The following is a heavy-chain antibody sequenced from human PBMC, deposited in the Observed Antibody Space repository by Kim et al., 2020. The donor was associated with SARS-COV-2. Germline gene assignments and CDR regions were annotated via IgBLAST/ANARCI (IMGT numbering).Heavy chain of an antibody. V-gene: IGHV4-59*01. CDR3: AREGGRGSIDY. D-gene: IGHD1-26*01. CDR1: GGSISSYY. J-gene: IGHJ4*02. Sequence: SETLSLTCTVSGGSISSYYWSWIRQPPGKGLEWIGYIYYSGSTNYNPSLKSRVTISVDTSKNQFSLKLSSVTAADTAVYYCAREGGRGSIDYWGQGTLVTVSS. CDR2: IYYSGST.